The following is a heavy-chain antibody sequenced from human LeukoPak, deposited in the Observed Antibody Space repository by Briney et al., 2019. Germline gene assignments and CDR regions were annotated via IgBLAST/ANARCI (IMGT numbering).Heavy chain of an antibody. D-gene: IGHD4-17*01. CDR1: GYTFTGYY. Sequence: GASVKVSCKASGYTFTGYYMHWVRQAPGQGLEWMGWINPNSGGTNYAQKFQGRVTMTRDTSITTAYMELSRLRSDDTAVYYCARGIHYGYGVGGYWGQGTLVTVSS. J-gene: IGHJ4*02. V-gene: IGHV1-2*02. CDR3: ARGIHYGYGVGGY. CDR2: INPNSGGT.